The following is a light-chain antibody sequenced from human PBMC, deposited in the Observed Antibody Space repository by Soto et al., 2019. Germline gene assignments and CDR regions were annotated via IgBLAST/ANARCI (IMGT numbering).Light chain of an antibody. J-gene: IGKJ3*01. CDR1: QGISSY. V-gene: IGKV1-9*01. Sequence: DIQLTQSPSFLSASVGDRVTITCRASQGISSYLAWYQQKPGKAPKLLIYAASTLQSGVPSRFSGSGSGTEFTLTISSLQPEEFATYSCQQLNSYPPFFGPGTKVDIK. CDR2: AAS. CDR3: QQLNSYPPF.